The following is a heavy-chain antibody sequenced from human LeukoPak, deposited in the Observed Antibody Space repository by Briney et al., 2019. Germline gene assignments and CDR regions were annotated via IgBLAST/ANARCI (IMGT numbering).Heavy chain of an antibody. CDR3: ARYWGES. CDR2: IYSGGGT. D-gene: IGHD3-16*01. Sequence: GGSLRLSCTASGFTVSGNYMTWVRQAPGKGLEWVSVIYSGGGTYYADSVKGRFTISRDNSKNTLYLQMDSLRAEDTAMYYCARYWGESWGQGTLVTVSS. V-gene: IGHV3-66*01. CDR1: GFTVSGNY. J-gene: IGHJ4*02.